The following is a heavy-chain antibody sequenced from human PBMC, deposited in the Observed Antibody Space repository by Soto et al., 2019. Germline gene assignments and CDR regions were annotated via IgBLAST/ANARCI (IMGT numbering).Heavy chain of an antibody. J-gene: IGHJ6*02. V-gene: IGHV1-2*02. CDR1: GFTFTDYY. CDR3: ARDLVVDGPDNCGMDV. Sequence: QVQLVQSGAEVKKPGASVRLSCKASGFTFTDYYMHWVRQAPGQGLEWMGIINPNNGGANYAQNFQGRISMTRDTSISTVYMQLNRLRSDDTALYYGARDLVVDGPDNCGMDVWGQGTTVTVSS. CDR2: INPNNGGA. D-gene: IGHD2-15*01.